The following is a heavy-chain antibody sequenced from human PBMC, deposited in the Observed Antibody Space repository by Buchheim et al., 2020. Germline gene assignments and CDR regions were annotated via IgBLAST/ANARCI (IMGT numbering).Heavy chain of an antibody. J-gene: IGHJ4*02. CDR2: INPRGGST. D-gene: IGHD2-15*01. CDR1: GYTFTSYY. CDR3: ARERVGGYHRGSYDY. Sequence: QVQLVQSGAEVKKPGASVKVSCKASGYTFTSYYMHWVRHAPGQGLEWMGIINPRGGSTRYAQKFQGRVTMTRDPPTHTVCLELSGLRSEDTAVYYCARERVGGYHRGSYDYWGQGTL. V-gene: IGHV1-46*01.